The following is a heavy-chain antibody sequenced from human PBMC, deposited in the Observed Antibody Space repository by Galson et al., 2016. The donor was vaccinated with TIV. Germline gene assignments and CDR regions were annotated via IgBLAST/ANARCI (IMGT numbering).Heavy chain of an antibody. CDR3: ARKDSSVHGDLRGAFDV. V-gene: IGHV3-53*01. CDR1: GFTVNAYH. CDR2: IYSGGDT. Sequence: SLRLSCAVSGFTVNAYHMSWVRQAPGKGLEWVSVIYSGGDTYYSDSVKGRFTISRDNSKNTVHLQMNSLRVEDTAVYYCARKDSSVHGDLRGAFDVWGQGTKVIVSP. J-gene: IGHJ3*01. D-gene: IGHD4-17*01.